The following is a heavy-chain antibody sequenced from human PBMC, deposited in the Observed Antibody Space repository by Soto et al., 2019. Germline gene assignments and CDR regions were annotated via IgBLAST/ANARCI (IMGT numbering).Heavy chain of an antibody. CDR3: AIAVGVDTAMAPVDY. CDR1: GGTFGSIA. D-gene: IGHD5-18*01. V-gene: IGHV1-69*13. J-gene: IGHJ4*02. CDR2: IIPIFGTA. Sequence: GASVKVSCKASGGTFGSIAISWVRQAPGQGLEWMGGIIPIFGTANYAQKFQGRVTITADESTSTAYMELSSLRSEDTAVYYCAIAVGVDTAMAPVDYWGQGTLVTVSS.